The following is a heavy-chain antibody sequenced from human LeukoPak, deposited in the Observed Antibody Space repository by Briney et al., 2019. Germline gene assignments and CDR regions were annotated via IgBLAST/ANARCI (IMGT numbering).Heavy chain of an antibody. J-gene: IGHJ4*02. Sequence: PGGSLRLSCAASGFTFSNAWMSWVRQAPGKGLEWVGRIKSKTDGGTTDYAAPVKGRFTISRDDSKNTLYLQMNSLKTEDTAVYYCTTGDPYGSGSYYDYWGQGTLVTVSS. CDR2: IKSKTDGGTT. CDR1: GFTFSNAW. D-gene: IGHD3-10*01. V-gene: IGHV3-15*01. CDR3: TTGDPYGSGSYYDY.